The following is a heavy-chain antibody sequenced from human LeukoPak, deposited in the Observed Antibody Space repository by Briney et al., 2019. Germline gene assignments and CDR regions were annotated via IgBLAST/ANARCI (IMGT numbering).Heavy chain of an antibody. CDR3: ARNLRNYYDSSGPGDY. J-gene: IGHJ4*02. V-gene: IGHV1-18*01. D-gene: IGHD3-22*01. CDR2: ISAYNGNT. Sequence: ASVKVSCKASGGTFSGYAISWVRQAPGQGLEWMGWISAYNGNTNYAQKLQGRVTMTTDTSTSTAYMELRSLRSDDTAVYYCARNLRNYYDSSGPGDYWGQGTLVTVSS. CDR1: GGTFSGYA.